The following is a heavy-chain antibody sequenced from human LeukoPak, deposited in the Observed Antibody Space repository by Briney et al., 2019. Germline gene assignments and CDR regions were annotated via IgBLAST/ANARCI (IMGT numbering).Heavy chain of an antibody. D-gene: IGHD6-13*01. CDR3: VKDLYKGDTSSWYYFDY. Sequence: GGSLRLSCSASGFTFSNCAMHWVRQAPGKGPEYVSVISSYGDKTYYADSVKGRFTISRDNSRNTVSLQMSSLRAEDTAVYYCVKDLYKGDTSSWYYFDYWGQGTLVTVSS. CDR2: ISSYGDKT. J-gene: IGHJ4*02. V-gene: IGHV3-64D*06. CDR1: GFTFSNCA.